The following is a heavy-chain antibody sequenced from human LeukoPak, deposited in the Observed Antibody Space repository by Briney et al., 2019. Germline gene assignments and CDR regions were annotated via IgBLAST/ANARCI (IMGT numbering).Heavy chain of an antibody. CDR3: ARDPEKYSSSYYGMDV. D-gene: IGHD6-6*01. CDR2: IYTSGST. J-gene: IGHJ6*02. Sequence: SQTLSLTCTVYGGSISSGSYYWSWIRQPAGKGLEWIGRIYTSGSTNYNPSLKSRVTISVDTSKNQFSLKLSSVTAADTAVYYCARDPEKYSSSYYGMDVWGQGTTVTVSS. CDR1: GGSISSGSYY. V-gene: IGHV4-61*02.